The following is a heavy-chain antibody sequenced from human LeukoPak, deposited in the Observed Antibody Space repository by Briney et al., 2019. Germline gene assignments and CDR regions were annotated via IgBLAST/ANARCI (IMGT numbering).Heavy chain of an antibody. CDR3: AKVPSGRYCSGGSCYFDY. CDR1: GFTFSTYA. J-gene: IGHJ4*02. CDR2: ISGGGGST. V-gene: IGHV3-23*01. D-gene: IGHD2-15*01. Sequence: GGSLRLSCAGSGFTFSTYAMSWVRRAPGKGLEWVSAISGGGGSTYYADSVKGRSTISRDNSKNTLYLQMNSLRAEDTAVYYCAKVPSGRYCSGGSCYFDYWGQGTLVTVSS.